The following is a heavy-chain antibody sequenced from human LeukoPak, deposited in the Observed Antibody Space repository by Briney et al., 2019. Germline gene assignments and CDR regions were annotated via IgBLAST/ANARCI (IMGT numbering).Heavy chain of an antibody. CDR1: GFTFHTYA. CDR3: AKDGIDI. D-gene: IGHD2-15*01. J-gene: IGHJ3*02. CDR2: TRVSDGAA. Sequence: PGGSLRLSCAASGFTFHTYAMMWVRQAPGKGLEWVSSTRVSDGAAFYADSVKGRFTISRDNSENTLFLQMNSLRADDTAVYYCAKDGIDIWGQGTMVTVSS. V-gene: IGHV3-23*01.